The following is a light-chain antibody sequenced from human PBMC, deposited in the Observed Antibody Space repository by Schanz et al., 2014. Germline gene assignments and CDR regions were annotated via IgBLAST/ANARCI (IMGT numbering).Light chain of an antibody. V-gene: IGKV3-15*01. Sequence: EIVVTQSPATLSVSPGERATLSCRASRSVSSNLAWYQQKPGQAPRLLINGASTRATGIPARFSGSGSGTDFTLTISSLEPEDFAVYYCQQRRTYAFGQGTKLEIK. J-gene: IGKJ2*01. CDR2: GAS. CDR3: QQRRTYA. CDR1: RSVSSN.